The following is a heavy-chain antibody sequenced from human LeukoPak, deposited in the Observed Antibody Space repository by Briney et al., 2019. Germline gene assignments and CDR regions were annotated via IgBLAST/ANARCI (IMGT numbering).Heavy chain of an antibody. CDR3: ASPRYCSSTSCYLFY. CDR2: ISYDGSNK. Sequence: GGSLRLSCAASGFTFSSYAMHWVRQAPGKGLEWVAVISYDGSNKYYADSVKGRFTISRDNAKNSLYLQMNSLRAEDTAVYYCASPRYCSSTSCYLFYWGQGTLVTVSS. D-gene: IGHD2-2*01. J-gene: IGHJ4*02. CDR1: GFTFSSYA. V-gene: IGHV3-30-3*01.